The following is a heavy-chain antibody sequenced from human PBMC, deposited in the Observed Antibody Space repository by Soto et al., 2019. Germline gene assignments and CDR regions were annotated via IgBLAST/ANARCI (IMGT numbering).Heavy chain of an antibody. CDR3: ARVLPSSSWYFDY. J-gene: IGHJ4*02. D-gene: IGHD6-13*01. CDR2: IKQDGSEK. Sequence: GGSLRLSCAASGFTFSSYWMSWVRQAPGKGLEWVANIKQDGSEKYYVDSVKGRFTISRDNAKNSLYLQMNSLRAEDTAVYYCARVLPSSSWYFDYWGQGTLVTVSS. CDR1: GFTFSSYW. V-gene: IGHV3-7*01.